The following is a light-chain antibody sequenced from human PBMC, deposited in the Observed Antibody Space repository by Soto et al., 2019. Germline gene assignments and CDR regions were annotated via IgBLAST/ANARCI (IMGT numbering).Light chain of an antibody. V-gene: IGKV3-11*01. Sequence: EIVMTHSPATLSVSPCERATLSFSASQSVSIKLAWYQQKPGQAPRLLIYDASSRATGIPARFSGSGSGTDFTLTISSLEPEDFAVYYCQQRSNWPRITFGQGTRLEIK. CDR1: QSVSIK. J-gene: IGKJ5*01. CDR3: QQRSNWPRIT. CDR2: DAS.